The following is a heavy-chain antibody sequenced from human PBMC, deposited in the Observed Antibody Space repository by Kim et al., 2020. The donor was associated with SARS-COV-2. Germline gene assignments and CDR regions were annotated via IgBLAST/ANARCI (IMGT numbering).Heavy chain of an antibody. J-gene: IGHJ4*02. CDR2: NGNT. Sequence: NGNTKYSQKFQGIVTITRDTSASTAYMELSSLRSEDTAVYYCARGPYGDYWGQGTLVTVSS. CDR3: ARGPYGDY. D-gene: IGHD3-10*01. V-gene: IGHV1-3*01.